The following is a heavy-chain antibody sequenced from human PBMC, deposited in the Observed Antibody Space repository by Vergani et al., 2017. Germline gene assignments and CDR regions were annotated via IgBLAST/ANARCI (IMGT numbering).Heavy chain of an antibody. V-gene: IGHV3-15*07. CDR1: GFSFRNAW. D-gene: IGHD2-21*01. Sequence: EVQLVESGGGIVKPGGPLRLSCVASGFSFRNAWMNWVRRTPGKGLEWVGRIKSTFDRGTTDYAAAVKGRFTISRDDSKNTLFVQMNGLKTEDIGVYYCTTDPRYCGDGSFYWLRDHHYYGMDVWGQGTTVTVSS. J-gene: IGHJ6*02. CDR2: IKSTFDRGTT. CDR3: TTDPRYCGDGSFYWLRDHHYYGMDV.